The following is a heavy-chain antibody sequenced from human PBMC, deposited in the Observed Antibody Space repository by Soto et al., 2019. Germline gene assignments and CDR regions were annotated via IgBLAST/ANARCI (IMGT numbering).Heavy chain of an antibody. CDR2: IYYSGST. CDR1: GGSISSGGYY. D-gene: IGHD4-17*01. CDR3: ARGPDRLRIHLRLD. Sequence: QVQLQESGPGLVKPSQTLSLTCTVSGGSISSGGYYWSWIRQHPGKGLEWIGYIYYSGSTYYNPSLKSRVTISVDTSKNQFSLKLRSVTAADTAVYYCARGPDRLRIHLRLDWGQGTLVTVSS. J-gene: IGHJ1*01. V-gene: IGHV4-31*03.